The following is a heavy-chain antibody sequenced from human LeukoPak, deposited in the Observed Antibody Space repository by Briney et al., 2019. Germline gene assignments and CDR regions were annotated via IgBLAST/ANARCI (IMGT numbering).Heavy chain of an antibody. CDR1: GYTFTSYG. D-gene: IGHD6-13*01. V-gene: IGHV1-18*01. Sequence: ASVKVSCKASGYTFTSYGISWVRQAPGQGLEWMGWISAYNGNTNYAQKLQGRVTMTTDTSTSTAYMELRSLRSDDTAVYYCARAYSSSWYGDAFVIWGQGTMVTVSS. CDR3: ARAYSSSWYGDAFVI. J-gene: IGHJ3*02. CDR2: ISAYNGNT.